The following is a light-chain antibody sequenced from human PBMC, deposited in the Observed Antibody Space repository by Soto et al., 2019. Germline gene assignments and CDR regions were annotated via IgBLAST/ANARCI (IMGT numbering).Light chain of an antibody. CDR2: EVT. Sequence: QSALTQPPSASGSPGQSVTISCTGTSSDIGGYNYVSWYQQHPGKAPKLVIYEVTKRPSGVPDRFSGSKSGNTASLTVSGLQADDEADYYCSSDAGSNNLVFGGGTKLTVL. J-gene: IGLJ2*01. CDR1: SSDIGGYNY. V-gene: IGLV2-8*01. CDR3: SSDAGSNNLV.